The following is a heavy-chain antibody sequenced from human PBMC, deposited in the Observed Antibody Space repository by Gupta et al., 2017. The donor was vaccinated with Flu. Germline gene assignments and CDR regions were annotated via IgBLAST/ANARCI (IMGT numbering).Heavy chain of an antibody. Sequence: QVQLVQSGAEVKKPGASVKVSCKVSGYTLTDLSMHWVRQAPGKGLEWMGGFDPEDGETIYAQKFQGRVTMTEDTSTDTAYMELSSLRSEDTAVYYCATVPPLDHRTQLVPPSFDYWGQGTLVTVSS. CDR3: ATVPPLDHRTQLVPPSFDY. J-gene: IGHJ4*02. CDR2: FDPEDGET. V-gene: IGHV1-24*01. CDR1: GYTLTDLS. D-gene: IGHD6-13*01.